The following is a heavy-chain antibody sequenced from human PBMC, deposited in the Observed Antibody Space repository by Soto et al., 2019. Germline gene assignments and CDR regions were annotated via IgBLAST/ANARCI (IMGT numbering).Heavy chain of an antibody. D-gene: IGHD1-26*01. Sequence: GGSLRLFCVVSVFPFGANAMSWVRQAPGKGLEWVSGLSNTGRRTSYADSVKGRFNISRDNSENTVYLQMNSLRVEDTAVYYCATEMGATQGPFDNWGQGTLVTVSS. J-gene: IGHJ4*02. CDR2: LSNTGRRT. V-gene: IGHV3-23*01. CDR1: VFPFGANA. CDR3: ATEMGATQGPFDN.